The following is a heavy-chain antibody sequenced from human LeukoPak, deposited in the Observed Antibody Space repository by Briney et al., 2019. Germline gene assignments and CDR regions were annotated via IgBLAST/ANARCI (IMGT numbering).Heavy chain of an antibody. V-gene: IGHV1-46*03. J-gene: IGHJ4*02. CDR2: INPSGGST. D-gene: IGHD3-22*01. CDR1: GYTFTSYY. CDR3: ARGGLYYYDSSGYLGSFDY. Sequence: GASVKVSCKASGYTFTSYYMHWVRQPPGQGLEWMGIINPSGGSTSYAQKFQGRVTMTRDTSTSTVYMELSSLRSEDKAVYYCARGGLYYYDSSGYLGSFDYWGQGTLVTVSS.